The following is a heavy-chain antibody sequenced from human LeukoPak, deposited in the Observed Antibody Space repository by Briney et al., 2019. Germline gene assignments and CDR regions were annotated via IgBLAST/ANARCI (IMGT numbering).Heavy chain of an antibody. V-gene: IGHV1-46*01. D-gene: IGHD1-14*01. CDR2: INSSGGST. CDR3: ARDSNLYYYYYMDV. J-gene: IGHJ6*03. CDR1: GYTFTSFA. Sequence: GASVKVSCKASGYTFTSFALSWVRQAPGQGLEWMGIINSSGGSTSYAQKFQGRVTMTRDMSTSTVYMELSSLRSEDTAVYYCARDSNLYYYYYMDVWGKGTTVTVSS.